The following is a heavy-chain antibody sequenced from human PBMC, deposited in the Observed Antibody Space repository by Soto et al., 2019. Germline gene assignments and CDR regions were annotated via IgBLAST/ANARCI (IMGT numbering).Heavy chain of an antibody. CDR3: AILPGESYGYAPSRDY. J-gene: IGHJ4*02. V-gene: IGHV3-23*01. Sequence: GGALRLSCAASGFTFSSYAMSWVRQAPGKGLEWVSAISGSGGSTYYADSVKGRFTISRDNSKNTLYLQMNSLRAEDTAVYYCAILPGESYGYAPSRDYWGQGTLVTVSS. CDR1: GFTFSSYA. D-gene: IGHD5-18*01. CDR2: ISGSGGST.